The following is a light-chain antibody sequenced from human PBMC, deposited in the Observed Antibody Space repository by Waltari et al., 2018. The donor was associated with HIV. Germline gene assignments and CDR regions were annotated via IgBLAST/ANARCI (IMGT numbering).Light chain of an antibody. Sequence: SYELTQPPSVSVSPGQTASIACSGDKLGDKYACWYQQRPGQSPVVVIYQDNKRPSGISGRRYGSNSGNTATLTISGTQAMDEADYYCQAWDSSTVVFGGGTKLTVL. CDR2: QDN. V-gene: IGLV3-1*01. CDR3: QAWDSSTVV. J-gene: IGLJ3*02. CDR1: KLGDKY.